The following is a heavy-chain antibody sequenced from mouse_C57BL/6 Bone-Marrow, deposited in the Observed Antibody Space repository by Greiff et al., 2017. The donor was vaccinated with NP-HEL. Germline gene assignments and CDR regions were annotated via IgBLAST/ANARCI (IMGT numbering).Heavy chain of an antibody. CDR3: TILRYYWYFDV. CDR2: IDPENGDT. J-gene: IGHJ1*03. V-gene: IGHV14-4*01. Sequence: VQLQQSGAELVRPGASVKLSCTASGFNIKDDYMHWVKQRPEQGLEWIGWIDPENGDTESASKFQGKATIPADTSSNTAYLQLSSLTSEDTAVYYCTILRYYWYFDVWGTGTTVTVSS. D-gene: IGHD1-1*01. CDR1: GFNIKDDY.